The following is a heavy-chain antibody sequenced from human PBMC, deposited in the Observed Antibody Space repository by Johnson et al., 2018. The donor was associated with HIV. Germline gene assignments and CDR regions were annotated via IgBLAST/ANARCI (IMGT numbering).Heavy chain of an antibody. CDR1: GFTVSSNY. Sequence: VQLVESGGGLIQPGGSLRLSCAASGFTVSSNYMSWVRQAPGKGLEWVSGITWNGGGIGYADSVRGRFIISRDNAKNTLYLQMNSLRAEDTAVYYCARSPGYTLLDAFDIWGQGTMVTVSS. D-gene: IGHD2-2*02. CDR3: ARSPGYTLLDAFDI. J-gene: IGHJ3*02. CDR2: TWNGGGI. V-gene: IGHV3-53*01.